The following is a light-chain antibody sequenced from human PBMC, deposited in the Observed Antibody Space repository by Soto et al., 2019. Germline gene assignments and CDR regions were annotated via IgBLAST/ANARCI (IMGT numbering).Light chain of an antibody. CDR3: SSYAGSNEGV. J-gene: IGLJ1*01. CDR1: SSDVGGYNY. V-gene: IGLV2-8*01. CDR2: EVS. Sequence: QSALTQPPSASGSPGQSGTISCTGTSSDVGGYNYVSWYQQYPGKAPKLMIYEVSKRPSGVPDRFSGSKSGNTASLTVSGLQAEDEADYYCSSYAGSNEGVFGTGTKLTVL.